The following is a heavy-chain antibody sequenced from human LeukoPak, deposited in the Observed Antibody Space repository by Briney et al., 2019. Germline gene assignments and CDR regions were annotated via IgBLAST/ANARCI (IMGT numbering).Heavy chain of an antibody. J-gene: IGHJ6*02. Sequence: SQTLSLTCAISGDSVSSNSAAWNWIRQSPSRGLEWLGRTYYRSKWYNDYAVSVKSRITINPDTSKNQFSLQLNSVTPEDTAVYYCARCGHGSRLYYYYGMDVWGQGTTVTVSS. CDR2: TYYRSKWYN. D-gene: IGHD5-24*01. CDR1: GDSVSSNSAA. CDR3: ARCGHGSRLYYYYGMDV. V-gene: IGHV6-1*01.